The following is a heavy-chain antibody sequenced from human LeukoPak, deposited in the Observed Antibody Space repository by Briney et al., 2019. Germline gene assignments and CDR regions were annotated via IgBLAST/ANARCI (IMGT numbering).Heavy chain of an antibody. J-gene: IGHJ3*02. CDR2: IYSGGTS. V-gene: IGHV3-53*01. D-gene: IGHD4-17*01. CDR3: TRDPTNYGDYVNRIGAFDI. Sequence: GGSLRLSCAASGITVSTNYMNWVRQAPGKGLEWVSVIYSGGTSYYADSVKGRFTISRDNSKNTLYLQMNNLRAEDTAVYYCTRDPTNYGDYVNRIGAFDIWGQGTMVTVSS. CDR1: GITVSTNY.